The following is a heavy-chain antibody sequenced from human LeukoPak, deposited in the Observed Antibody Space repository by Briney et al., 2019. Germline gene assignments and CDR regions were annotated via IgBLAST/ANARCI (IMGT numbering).Heavy chain of an antibody. CDR1: GFSFSSYG. CDR2: ISRDSSYI. CDR3: GRIIVPGRWYFDQ. J-gene: IGHJ4*02. Sequence: AGGSLRLSCAASGFSFSSYGMTWVRQSPGKGLEWVSSISRDSSYIYYADSVKGRFTISRDNAQNSLYLQLDSLRAENTAVYYCGRIIVPGRWYFDQWGQGTLVTVSS. D-gene: IGHD1-26*01. V-gene: IGHV3-21*03.